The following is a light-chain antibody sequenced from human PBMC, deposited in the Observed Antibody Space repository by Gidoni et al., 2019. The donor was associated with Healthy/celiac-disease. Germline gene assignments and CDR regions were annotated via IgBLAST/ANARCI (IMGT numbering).Light chain of an antibody. CDR3: QQYGSSPWT. V-gene: IGKV3-20*01. J-gene: IGKJ1*01. CDR1: QSVSSSY. CDR2: GAS. Sequence: EIVLTQSPGTLSLSPGERATLSCRARQSVSSSYLAWYQQKPGPAPRLLIYGASSRATGIPDRCIGSGSGTDFTLTISRLEPEAFAVYYCQQYGSSPWTFGQGTKVEIK.